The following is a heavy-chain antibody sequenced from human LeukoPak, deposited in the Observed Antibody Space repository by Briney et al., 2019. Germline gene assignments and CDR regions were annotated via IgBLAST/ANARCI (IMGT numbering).Heavy chain of an antibody. V-gene: IGHV4-4*02. D-gene: IGHD3-22*01. CDR2: IYYSGST. CDR3: ARSGHSSGMGVFDY. Sequence: PSETLSLTCAVSGGSISTSSWWSWVRQPPGKGLEWIGSIYYSGSTYYNPSLKSRVTISVDTSKNQFSLKLSSVTAADTAVYYCARSGHSSGMGVFDYWGQGTLVTVSS. J-gene: IGHJ4*02. CDR1: GGSISTSSW.